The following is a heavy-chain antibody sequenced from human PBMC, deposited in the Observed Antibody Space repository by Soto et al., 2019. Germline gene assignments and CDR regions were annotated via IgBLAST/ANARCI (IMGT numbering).Heavy chain of an antibody. CDR1: GGSISSGGYS. D-gene: IGHD2-15*01. CDR3: ARGGRDDWFDP. Sequence: SETLSLTCAVSGGSISSGGYSWSWIRQPPGKGLEWIGYIYHSGSTYYNPSLKSRVTISVDRSKNQFSLKLSSVTAADTAVYYCARGGRDDWFDPWGQGTLVTVSS. CDR2: IYHSGST. V-gene: IGHV4-30-2*01. J-gene: IGHJ5*02.